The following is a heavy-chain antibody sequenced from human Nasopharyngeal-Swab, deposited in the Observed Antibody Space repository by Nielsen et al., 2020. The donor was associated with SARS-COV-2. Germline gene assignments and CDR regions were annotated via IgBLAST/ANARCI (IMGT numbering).Heavy chain of an antibody. D-gene: IGHD3-3*01. CDR3: ARGGRGIFGVVTNFDY. J-gene: IGHJ4*02. V-gene: IGHV4-59*01. Sequence: WIRQPPGKGLEWIGYIYYSGSTNYSPSLKSRVTISVDTSKNQFSLKLSSVTAADTAVYYCARGGRGIFGVVTNFDYWGQGTLITVSS. CDR2: IYYSGST.